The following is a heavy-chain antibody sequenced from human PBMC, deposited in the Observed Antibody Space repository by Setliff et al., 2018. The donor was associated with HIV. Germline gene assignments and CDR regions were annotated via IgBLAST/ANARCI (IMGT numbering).Heavy chain of an antibody. CDR3: ARARRASSGPKYFQH. CDR1: GGSFSGYY. V-gene: IGHV4-34*01. CDR2: INHSGST. Sequence: PSETLSLTCAVYGGSFSGYYWSWVRQPPGKGLEWIGEINHSGSTNSNPSLKSRVTISADTSKNQFSLRLSSVTAADTAVYYCARARRASSGPKYFQHWGQGTLVTVSS. D-gene: IGHD3-22*01. J-gene: IGHJ1*01.